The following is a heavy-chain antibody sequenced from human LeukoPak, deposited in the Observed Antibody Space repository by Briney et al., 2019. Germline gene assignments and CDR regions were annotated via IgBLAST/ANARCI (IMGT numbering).Heavy chain of an antibody. J-gene: IGHJ3*02. V-gene: IGHV3-9*03. D-gene: IGHD4/OR15-4a*01. CDR1: GFTFDDYA. Sequence: PGRSLRLSCAASGFTFDDYAMHWVRQAPGKGLEWVSGISWNSGSIGYADSVKGRFTISRDNAKNSLYLQMNSLRAEDMALYYCAKSAGPDAFDIWGQGTMVTVSS. CDR2: ISWNSGSI. CDR3: AKSAGPDAFDI.